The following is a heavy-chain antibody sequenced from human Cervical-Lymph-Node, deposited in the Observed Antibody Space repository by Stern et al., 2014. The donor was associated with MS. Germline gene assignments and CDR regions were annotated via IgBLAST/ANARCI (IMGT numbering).Heavy chain of an antibody. CDR1: EGTFSNNI. D-gene: IGHD5-12*01. V-gene: IGHV1-69*18. CDR3: ASVDIVATFFS. Sequence: VQLVESGPEVKESGSSVTVSCKASEGTFSNNIVNWVRQAPGKGLEWMGSVIPLFGIPNYEEMFQGRVTITADESTNTVYMQLSSLRSEDTATYFCASVDIVATFFSWGQGTLVSVSS. J-gene: IGHJ4*02. CDR2: VIPLFGIP.